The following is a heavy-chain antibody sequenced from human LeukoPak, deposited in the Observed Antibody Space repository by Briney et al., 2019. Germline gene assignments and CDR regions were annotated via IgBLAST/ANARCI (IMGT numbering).Heavy chain of an antibody. CDR3: ARDSSGYHGFDY. Sequence: GGSLRLSCAASGFTFSSYAMHWVRQAPGKGLEWVANIKQDGSEKYYVDSVKGRFTISRDNAKNSLYLQMNSLRAEDTAVYYCARDSSGYHGFDYWGQGTLVTVSS. CDR1: GFTFSSYA. D-gene: IGHD3-22*01. J-gene: IGHJ4*02. CDR2: IKQDGSEK. V-gene: IGHV3-7*01.